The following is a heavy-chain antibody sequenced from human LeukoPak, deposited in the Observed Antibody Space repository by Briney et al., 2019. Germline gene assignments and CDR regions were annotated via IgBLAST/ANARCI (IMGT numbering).Heavy chain of an antibody. J-gene: IGHJ4*02. CDR1: GGSFSVYY. V-gene: IGHV4-34*01. D-gene: IGHD3-10*01. CDR3: AREGVYRTTMVRGIIQ. CDR2: INHSGST. Sequence: SETLSLTCAVYGGSFSVYYWSWIRQPPGKGLEWIGEINHSGSTNYNPSLKSRVTISVDTSKNQFSLKLSSVTAADTAVYFCAREGVYRTTMVRGIIQWGQGTLVTVSS.